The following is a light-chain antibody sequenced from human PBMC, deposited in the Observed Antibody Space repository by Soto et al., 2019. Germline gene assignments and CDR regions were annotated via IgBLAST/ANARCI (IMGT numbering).Light chain of an antibody. CDR3: QQYDRFSYT. CDR2: KAS. J-gene: IGKJ2*01. V-gene: IGKV1-5*03. CDR1: QSVSSS. Sequence: DIQMTQSPSTLSASVGDRVTITCRANQSVSSSMAWYQQKPAKAPKLLIYKASSLESGVPSRFSGSGSWTEFTLTISSLQPDDFATYYCQQYDRFSYTFGQGTKLEIK.